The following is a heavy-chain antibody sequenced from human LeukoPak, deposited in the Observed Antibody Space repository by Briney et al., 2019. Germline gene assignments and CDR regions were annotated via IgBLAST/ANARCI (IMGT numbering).Heavy chain of an antibody. D-gene: IGHD5-18*01. CDR1: GYTFTSYY. CDR3: ARDLIGYSYGEQYFDY. CDR2: NNPSGGST. V-gene: IGHV1-46*01. Sequence: ASVKVSCKASGYTFTSYYMHWVRQAPGQGLEWMGINNPSGGSTSYAQKFQGRVTMTRDTSTSTVYMELSSLRSEDTAVYYCARDLIGYSYGEQYFDYWGQGTLVTVSS. J-gene: IGHJ4*02.